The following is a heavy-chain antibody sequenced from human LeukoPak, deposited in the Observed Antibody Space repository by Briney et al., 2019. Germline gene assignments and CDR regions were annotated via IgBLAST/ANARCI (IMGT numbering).Heavy chain of an antibody. D-gene: IGHD4-17*01. Sequence: GGSLRLSCAASGCTVSSYYMSWVRQAPGKGLEWVSVIYSGGSTYYADSVKGRFTISRDNSKNTLYLQMNSLRAEDTAVYYCARDRTTPEGYFDYWGQGTLVTVSS. CDR2: IYSGGST. CDR3: ARDRTTPEGYFDY. CDR1: GCTVSSYY. J-gene: IGHJ4*02. V-gene: IGHV3-53*01.